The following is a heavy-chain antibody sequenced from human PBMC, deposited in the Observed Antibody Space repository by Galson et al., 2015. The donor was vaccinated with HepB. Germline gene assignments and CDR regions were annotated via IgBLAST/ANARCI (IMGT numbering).Heavy chain of an antibody. J-gene: IGHJ3*02. V-gene: IGHV4-30-4*01. CDR2: IYYSGST. CDR1: GGSISSGDYY. D-gene: IGHD3/OR15-3a*01. CDR3: ARGGDFWTRQRRGAFDI. Sequence: TLSLTCTVSGGSISSGDYYWSWIRQPPGKGLEWIGYIYYSGSTYYNPSLKSRVTISVDTSKNQFSLKLSSVTAADTAVYYCARGGDFWTRQRRGAFDIWGQGTMVTVSS.